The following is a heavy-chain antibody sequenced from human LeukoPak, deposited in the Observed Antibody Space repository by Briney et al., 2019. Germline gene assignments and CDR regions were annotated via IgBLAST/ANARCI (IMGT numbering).Heavy chain of an antibody. V-gene: IGHV3-53*01. J-gene: IGHJ4*02. CDR2: IHSGGSGST. CDR1: GFTVSSNY. Sequence: GGSLRLSCAVSGFTVSSNYMSWVRQVPGKGLEWVSVIHSGGSGSTYYADSVKGRFTISRDNSKNTLYLQMNSLRAEDRAVYYCAREEPYGSGSYFDYWGQGTLVTVSS. D-gene: IGHD3-10*01. CDR3: AREEPYGSGSYFDY.